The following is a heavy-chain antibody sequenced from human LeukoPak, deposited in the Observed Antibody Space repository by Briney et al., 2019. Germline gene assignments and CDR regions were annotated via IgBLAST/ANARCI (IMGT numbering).Heavy chain of an antibody. Sequence: PGGSLRLSCAASGFTFSSYWMSWVRQAPGKGLEWVANIKQDGSEKYYVDSVKDRFTISRDNAKNSLYLQMNSLRAEDTAVYYCARDGYSYGTNYFDYWGQGTLVTVSS. CDR2: IKQDGSEK. D-gene: IGHD5-18*01. V-gene: IGHV3-7*04. CDR1: GFTFSSYW. J-gene: IGHJ4*02. CDR3: ARDGYSYGTNYFDY.